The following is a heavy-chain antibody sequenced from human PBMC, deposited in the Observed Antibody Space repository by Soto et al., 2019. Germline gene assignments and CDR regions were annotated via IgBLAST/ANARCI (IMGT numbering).Heavy chain of an antibody. D-gene: IGHD3-22*01. Sequence: QVQLVQSGAEVKKPGSSVKVSCKASGGTFSSYAISWVRQAPGQGLEWMGGIISIFGTPNYAQKFQGRVTITADESTSTAYMELSSLRSEDTAVYYCARPTRYYYDSSGQSAWFDPWGQGTLVTVSS. CDR1: GGTFSSYA. CDR2: IISIFGTP. CDR3: ARPTRYYYDSSGQSAWFDP. J-gene: IGHJ5*02. V-gene: IGHV1-69*12.